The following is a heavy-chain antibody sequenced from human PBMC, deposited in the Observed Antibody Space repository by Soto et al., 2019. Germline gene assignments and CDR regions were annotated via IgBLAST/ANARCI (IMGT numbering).Heavy chain of an antibody. J-gene: IGHJ6*02. V-gene: IGHV1-18*01. CDR2: ISAYNGNT. CDR3: ARDRRGIVGAGWYYYGMDV. CDR1: GYTFTSYG. Sequence: ASVKVSCKASGYTFTSYGISWVRQAPGQGLEWMGWISAYNGNTNYAQKLQGRVTMTTDTSTSTAYMELRSLRSDDTAVYYCARDRRGIVGAGWYYYGMDVRGQGTKVTVSS. D-gene: IGHD1-26*01.